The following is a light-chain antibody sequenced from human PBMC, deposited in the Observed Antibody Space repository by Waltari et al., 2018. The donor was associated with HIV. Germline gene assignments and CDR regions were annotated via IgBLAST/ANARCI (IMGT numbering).Light chain of an antibody. CDR2: DAS. V-gene: IGKV3-15*01. Sequence: MTQSPAPLFVSPGEGATHLGRARQSISSDLAGYQQKPGQSPRLLMYDASTRATGIPARFSGSGSGTEFTLTISSLQSEDFAVYYCQQYNNWPPGYTFGQGTKLQIK. CDR3: QQYNNWPPGYT. J-gene: IGKJ2*01. CDR1: QSISSD.